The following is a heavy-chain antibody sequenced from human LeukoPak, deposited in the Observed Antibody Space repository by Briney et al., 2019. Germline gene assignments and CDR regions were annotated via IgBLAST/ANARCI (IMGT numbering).Heavy chain of an antibody. CDR2: ISWNSGSI. J-gene: IGHJ4*02. CDR1: GFTFGDYA. D-gene: IGHD1-1*01. CDR3: AKDSFALGTLYYFDY. V-gene: IGHV3-9*01. Sequence: PGRSLRLSCAASGFTFGDYAMHWVRHAPGKGLEWVSGISWNSGSIGYADSVKGRFTISRDNAKNSLYLQMNSLRAEDTALYYCAKDSFALGTLYYFDYWGQGTLVTVSS.